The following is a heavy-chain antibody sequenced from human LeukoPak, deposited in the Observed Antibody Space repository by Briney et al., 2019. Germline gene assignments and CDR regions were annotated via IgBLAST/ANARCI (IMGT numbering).Heavy chain of an antibody. V-gene: IGHV3-30*03. CDR2: ISYDGSNK. D-gene: IGHD3-16*01. Sequence: TGRSLRLSCAASGFTFSSYGMHWVRQAPGKGLEWVAVISYDGSNKYYADSVKGRFTISRDNSKNTLYLQMNSLRAEDTAVHYCARELRGSSFDYWGQGTLATVSS. CDR1: GFTFSSYG. CDR3: ARELRGSSFDY. J-gene: IGHJ4*02.